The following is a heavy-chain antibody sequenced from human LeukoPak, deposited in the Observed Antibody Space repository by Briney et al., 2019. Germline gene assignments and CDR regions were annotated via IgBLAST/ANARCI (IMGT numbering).Heavy chain of an antibody. V-gene: IGHV1-2*06. CDR2: INPNSGGT. CDR1: GYTFTGYY. Sequence: ASVKVSCKASGYTFTGYYMHWVRQAPGQGLEWMGRINPNSGGTNYAQKFQGRVTMTRDTSTSTAYMELSRLRSDDTAVYYCARDLDIVATGTEYYYYYYYMDVWGKGTTVTVSS. CDR3: ARDLDIVATGTEYYYYYYYMDV. D-gene: IGHD5-12*01. J-gene: IGHJ6*03.